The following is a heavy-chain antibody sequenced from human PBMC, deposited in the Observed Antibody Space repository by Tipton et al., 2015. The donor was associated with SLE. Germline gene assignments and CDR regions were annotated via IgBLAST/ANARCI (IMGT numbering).Heavy chain of an antibody. D-gene: IGHD1-26*01. CDR1: GGSISSYY. J-gene: IGHJ3*02. CDR2: IYTSGST. Sequence: LRLSCTVSGGSISSYYWSWIRQPAGKGLEWIGRIYTSGSTNYNPSLKSRVTMSVDTSKNQFSLKLSSVTAAATAVYYCARDLPGPYSGSYYGAFDIWGQGTMVTVS. V-gene: IGHV4-4*07. CDR3: ARDLPGPYSGSYYGAFDI.